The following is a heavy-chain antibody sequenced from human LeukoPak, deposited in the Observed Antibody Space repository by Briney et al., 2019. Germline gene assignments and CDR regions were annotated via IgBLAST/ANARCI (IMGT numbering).Heavy chain of an antibody. V-gene: IGHV4-34*01. Sequence: SETLSLTCAVYGGSFSGYYWSWIRQPPGKGLEWIGEINHSGSTNYNPSLKSRVTISVDTSKNQFSLKLSSVTAADTAVYYCARAQPAESLLWFGDRNDAFDIWGQGTMVTVSS. CDR3: ARAQPAESLLWFGDRNDAFDI. D-gene: IGHD3-10*01. J-gene: IGHJ3*02. CDR2: INHSGST. CDR1: GGSFSGYY.